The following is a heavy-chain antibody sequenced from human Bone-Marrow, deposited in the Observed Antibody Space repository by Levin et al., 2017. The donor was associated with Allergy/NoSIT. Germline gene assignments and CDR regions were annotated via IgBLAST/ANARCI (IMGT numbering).Heavy chain of an antibody. J-gene: IGHJ6*02. CDR1: GFTFSGFG. CDR3: AREGRHCWNDVCSDYYGMDV. V-gene: IGHV3-33*01. CDR2: IRYDGSDK. D-gene: IGHD2-8*01. Sequence: PGGSLRLSCAASGFTFSGFGMHWVRQAPGKGLEWVSVIRYDGSDKYYGDSVEGRFTISRDNPNNMLYLQMNSLRAEDTAVYYCAREGRHCWNDVCSDYYGMDVWGQGTTVIVSS.